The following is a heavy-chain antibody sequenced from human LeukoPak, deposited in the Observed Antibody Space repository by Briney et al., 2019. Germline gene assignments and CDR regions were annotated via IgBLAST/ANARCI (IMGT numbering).Heavy chain of an antibody. D-gene: IGHD4-17*01. J-gene: IGHJ6*02. V-gene: IGHV3-7*01. CDR1: GFTFSSYW. CDR3: ARDLPMTTVTTWGYYYYGMDV. CDR2: IKQDGSEK. Sequence: GGSLRLSCAASGFTFSSYWMSWVRQAPGKGLEWVANIKQDGSEKYYVDSVKGRFTISRDNAKNSLYLQMNSLRAEDTAVYYCARDLPMTTVTTWGYYYYGMDVWGQGTTVTVSS.